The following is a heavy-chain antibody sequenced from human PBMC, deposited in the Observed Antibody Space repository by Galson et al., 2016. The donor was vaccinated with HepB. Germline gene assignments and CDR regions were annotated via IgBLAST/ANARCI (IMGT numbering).Heavy chain of an antibody. CDR3: AKRSSGGQYYFDY. V-gene: IGHV3-23*01. CDR2: FGVSVNT. CDR1: GFTFSNNG. J-gene: IGHJ4*02. D-gene: IGHD2-15*01. Sequence: SLRLSCATSGFTFSNNGMSWVRQAPGKGLEWVSTFGVSVNTYYADSVKGRFTISRDNSKNTLWLQMNRLRAEDTAVYYCAKRSSGGQYYFDYWGQGTLVTVSS.